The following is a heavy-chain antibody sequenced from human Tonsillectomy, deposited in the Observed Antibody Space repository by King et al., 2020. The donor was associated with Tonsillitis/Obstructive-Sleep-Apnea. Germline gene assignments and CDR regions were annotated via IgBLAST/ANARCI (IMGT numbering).Heavy chain of an antibody. J-gene: IGHJ3*02. CDR1: GFTFSSYA. V-gene: IGHV3-30*01. Sequence: VQLVESGGGVVQPGRSLRLSCAASGFTFSSYAMHWVRQAPGKGLEWVAVISYDGSNKYYSDSVKGRFTISRDNSKNTLYLQMNSLRAEDTAGYYCARDHGYCSSTSCYTGIDIWGQGTMVTVSS. D-gene: IGHD2-2*02. CDR2: ISYDGSNK. CDR3: ARDHGYCSSTSCYTGIDI.